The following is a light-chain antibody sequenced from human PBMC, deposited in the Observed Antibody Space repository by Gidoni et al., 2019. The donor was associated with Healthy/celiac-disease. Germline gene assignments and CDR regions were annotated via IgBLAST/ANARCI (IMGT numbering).Light chain of an antibody. V-gene: IGKV1-39*01. CDR3: QQSYSTPLT. Sequence: DIQMTQSPSSLSASVGDRVTITCRASQLISSYVNWYQQKPGKAPKLLIYAASSLQSGVPSRFSGSGSGTDFTLTISSLQPEDFATYYCQQSYSTPLTFGPGTKVDIK. J-gene: IGKJ3*01. CDR2: AAS. CDR1: QLISSY.